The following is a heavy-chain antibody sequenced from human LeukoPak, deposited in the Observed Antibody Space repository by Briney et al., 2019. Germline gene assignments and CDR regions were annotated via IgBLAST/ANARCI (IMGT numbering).Heavy chain of an antibody. V-gene: IGHV3-21*01. CDR2: ISSSSSYI. J-gene: IGHJ6*02. CDR1: GFTFSSYS. CDR3: ARLSGPDGGIDYYYGMDV. Sequence: GGSLRLSCAASGFTFSSYSMNWVRQAPGKGLEWVSSISSSSSYIYYADSVKGRFTISRDNAKNSLYLQMNSLRAEDTAVYYCARLSGPDGGIDYYYGMDVWGQGTTVTVSS. D-gene: IGHD2-8*02.